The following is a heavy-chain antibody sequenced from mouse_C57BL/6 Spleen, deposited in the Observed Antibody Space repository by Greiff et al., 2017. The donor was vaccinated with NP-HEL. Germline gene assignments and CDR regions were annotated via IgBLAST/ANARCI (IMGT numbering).Heavy chain of an antibody. D-gene: IGHD5-1*01. CDR1: GYTFTDYE. J-gene: IGHJ2*01. CDR2: IDPETGGT. Sequence: VQLQESGAELVRPGASVTLSCKASGYTFTDYEMHWVKQTPVHGLEWIGAIDPETGGTAYNQKFKGKAILTADKSSSTAYMELRSLTSEDSAVYYCTRTYDYWGQGTTLTVSS. CDR3: TRTYDY. V-gene: IGHV1-15*01.